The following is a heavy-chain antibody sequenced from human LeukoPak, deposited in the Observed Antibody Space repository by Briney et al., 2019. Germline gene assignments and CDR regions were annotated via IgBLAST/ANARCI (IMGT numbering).Heavy chain of an antibody. CDR3: AKDQRYSSSSPHGY. CDR1: GFTFSSYA. D-gene: IGHD6-13*01. CDR2: ISGSGGST. V-gene: IGHV3-23*01. Sequence: GGSLKLSCAASGFTFSSYAMSWVRQAPGKGLEWVSAISGSGGSTYYADSVKGRFTVSRDNSKNTLYLQMNSLRADDTAVYYCAKDQRYSSSSPHGYWGQGTLVTVSS. J-gene: IGHJ4*02.